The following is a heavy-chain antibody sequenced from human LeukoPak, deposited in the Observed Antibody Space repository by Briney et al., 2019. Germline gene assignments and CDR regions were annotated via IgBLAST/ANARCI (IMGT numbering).Heavy chain of an antibody. D-gene: IGHD4-17*01. CDR1: GITFGTYA. V-gene: IGHV3-23*01. Sequence: GGSLRLSCAASGITFGTYAMSWVRPAPGKGLECDSVISGGGGSTYYADSVKGRFTISRDNSKKTFYLQMSSLRAEDTAVYYCAKGHSDYGTGFDWWGQGTLVTVSS. CDR3: AKGHSDYGTGFDW. J-gene: IGHJ4*02. CDR2: ISGGGGST.